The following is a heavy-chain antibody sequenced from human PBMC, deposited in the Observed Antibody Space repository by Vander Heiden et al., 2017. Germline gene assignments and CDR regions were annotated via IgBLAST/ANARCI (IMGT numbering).Heavy chain of an antibody. Sequence: QVQLQESGPGLVKPSGTLSHTCAVSGDSISTSDWWNWVRQSPGKGLEWIGEIHHGGKINYNPSLKSRVTISLDKSNNQLSLKLSSLTAADTAVYYCARDHDFGGNSEWAFDFWGQGTLVTVSS. D-gene: IGHD4-17*01. V-gene: IGHV4-4*02. CDR2: IHHGGKI. CDR3: ARDHDFGGNSEWAFDF. J-gene: IGHJ4*02. CDR1: GDSISTSDW.